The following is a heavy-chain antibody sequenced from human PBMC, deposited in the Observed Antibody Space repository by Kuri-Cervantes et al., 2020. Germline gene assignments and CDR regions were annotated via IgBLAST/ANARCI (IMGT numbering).Heavy chain of an antibody. J-gene: IGHJ4*02. V-gene: IGHV3-64*02. CDR1: GFTFSSYA. D-gene: IGHD1-26*01. CDR2: ISSNGGST. CDR3: ARDYDRFLVGRVDY. Sequence: GGSLRLSCAASGFTFSSYAMHWVRQAPGKGLEYVSAISSNGGSTYYADSVKGRFTISRDNAKNSLYLQMNSLRAEDTAVYYCARDYDRFLVGRVDYWGQGTLVTVSS.